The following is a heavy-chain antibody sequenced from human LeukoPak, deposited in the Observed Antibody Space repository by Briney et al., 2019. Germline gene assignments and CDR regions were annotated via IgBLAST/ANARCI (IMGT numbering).Heavy chain of an antibody. J-gene: IGHJ4*02. D-gene: IGHD6-13*01. CDR1: GGSISSYY. V-gene: IGHV4-59*01. Sequence: SETLPLTCTVSGGSISSYYWSWIRQPPGKGLEWIGYIYYSGSTNYNPSLKSRVTISVDTSKNQFSLKLSSVTAADTAVYYCASFEAAAGRFDYWGQGTLVTVSS. CDR3: ASFEAAAGRFDY. CDR2: IYYSGST.